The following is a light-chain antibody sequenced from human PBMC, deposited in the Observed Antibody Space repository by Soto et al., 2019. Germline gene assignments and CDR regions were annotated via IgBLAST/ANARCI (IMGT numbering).Light chain of an antibody. V-gene: IGLV2-8*01. Sequence: QSALTQPPSASGSPGQSVTISCTGTSSDVGDYNYVSWYQQHPGKAPKLMIYEVSKRPSGVPDRFSGSKSGNTASLTVSGLQAEDEDDYYCSSYAGSNNFVFGGGTKLTVL. J-gene: IGLJ2*01. CDR2: EVS. CDR1: SSDVGDYNY. CDR3: SSYAGSNNFV.